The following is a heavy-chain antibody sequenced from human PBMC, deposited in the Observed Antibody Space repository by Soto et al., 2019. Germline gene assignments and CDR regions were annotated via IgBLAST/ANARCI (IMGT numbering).Heavy chain of an antibody. CDR3: ARVRLIGAFDI. J-gene: IGHJ3*02. CDR1: GGSIRSYY. D-gene: IGHD3-16*01. CDR2: NYYSRST. Sequence: SETLSLTCTVSGGSIRSYYWSWIRQPPVKGLEWIGYNYYSRSTNYNPALKSRVTISVDTSKNQFSLKLSSVTAADTAVYYCARVRLIGAFDIWGQGTMVTVS. V-gene: IGHV4-59*01.